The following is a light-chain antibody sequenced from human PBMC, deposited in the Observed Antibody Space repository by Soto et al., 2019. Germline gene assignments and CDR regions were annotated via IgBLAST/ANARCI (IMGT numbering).Light chain of an antibody. CDR1: SSNIGAGYG. CDR2: GNT. CDR3: QSYDSSLSGPWV. Sequence: QSVLTQPPSVSGAPGQRVTISCTGSSSNIGAGYGVHWYQQLPGTAPKLLIYGNTNRPSGVPDRFSGSKSGTSASLAITGLQAEDEADYYCQSYDSSLSGPWVFGGRTKLTVL. V-gene: IGLV1-40*01. J-gene: IGLJ3*02.